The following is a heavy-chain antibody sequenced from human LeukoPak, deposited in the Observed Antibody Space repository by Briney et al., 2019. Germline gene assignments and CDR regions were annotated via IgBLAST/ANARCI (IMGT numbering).Heavy chain of an antibody. CDR2: IYHSGST. CDR3: ARGNYYVDYYMDV. D-gene: IGHD3-10*02. V-gene: IGHV4-38-2*01. CDR1: GYSISSGYY. Sequence: PSETLSLTCAVSGYSISSGYYWGWIRQPPGKGLEWIGSIYHSGSTYYNPSLKSRVTISVDTSKNQISLKLSSVTAADTAVYYCARGNYYVDYYMDVWGKGTTVTVSS. J-gene: IGHJ6*03.